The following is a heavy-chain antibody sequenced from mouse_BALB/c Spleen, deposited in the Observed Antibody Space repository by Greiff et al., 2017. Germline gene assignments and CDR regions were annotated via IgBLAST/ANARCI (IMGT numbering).Heavy chain of an antibody. CDR1: GFNIKDYY. D-gene: IGHD1-1*01. Sequence: VQLKQSGAELVRSGASVKLSCTASGFNIKDYYMHWVKQRPEQGLEWIGWIDPENGDTEYAPKFQGKATMTADTSSNTAYLQLSSLTSEDTAVYYCSAGITPFAYWGQGTLVTVSA. J-gene: IGHJ3*01. CDR3: SAGITPFAY. CDR2: IDPENGDT. V-gene: IGHV14-4*02.